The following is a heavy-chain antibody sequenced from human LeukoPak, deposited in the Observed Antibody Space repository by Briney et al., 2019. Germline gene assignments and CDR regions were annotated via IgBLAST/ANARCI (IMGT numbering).Heavy chain of an antibody. J-gene: IGHJ4*02. CDR1: GFTFSSYA. V-gene: IGHV3-30*04. D-gene: IGHD5-24*01. CDR2: ISYDGSNK. Sequence: GRSLRLSCAASGFTFSSYAMHWVRQAPGKGLEWVAVISYDGSNKYYADSVKGRFTISRDNAKSSLYLQMNSLRAEDTAVYYCARDGLQPYPYYFDYWGQGTLVTVSS. CDR3: ARDGLQPYPYYFDY.